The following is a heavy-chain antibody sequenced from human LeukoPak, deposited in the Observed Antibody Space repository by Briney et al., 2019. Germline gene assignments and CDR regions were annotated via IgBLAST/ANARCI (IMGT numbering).Heavy chain of an antibody. CDR2: IRSKAYGGTT. J-gene: IGHJ4*02. Sequence: GGSLRLSCTASGSTFGDYAMSWVRQAPGKGLEWVGFIRSKAYGGTTEYAASVKGRFTISRDDSKNIAYLQMNSLKTEDTAVYYCTRVMIVVVAADYWGQGTLVTVSS. D-gene: IGHD3-22*01. V-gene: IGHV3-49*04. CDR3: TRVMIVVVAADY. CDR1: GSTFGDYA.